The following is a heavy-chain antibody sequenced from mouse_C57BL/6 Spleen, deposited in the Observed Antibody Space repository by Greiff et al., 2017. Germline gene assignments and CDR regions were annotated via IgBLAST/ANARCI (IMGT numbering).Heavy chain of an antibody. J-gene: IGHJ2*01. D-gene: IGHD1-1*01. CDR1: GYSITSGYY. CDR3: ARGDYYGSSSY. CDR2: ISYDGSN. Sequence: DVQLQESGPGLVKPSQSLSLTCSVTGYSITSGYYWNWIRQFPGNKLEWMGYISYDGSNNYNPSLKNRISITRDTSKNQFFLKLNSVTTEDTATYYCARGDYYGSSSYWGQGTTLTVSS. V-gene: IGHV3-6*01.